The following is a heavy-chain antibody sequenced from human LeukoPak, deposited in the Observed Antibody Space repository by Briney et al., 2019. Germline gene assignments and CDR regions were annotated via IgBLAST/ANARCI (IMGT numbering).Heavy chain of an antibody. CDR2: NSFSGSTI. CDR3: ARQPYSIAGRPNYYYYYGMDV. Sequence: PGRSLKIPFAAPGFPFRSYEMDWVPQGPGRGLGWGSNNSFSGSTIYYADSVKGRFTISRDNAKNSLYLQMNSLRAEGTAVYYCARQPYSIAGRPNYYYYYGMDVWGQGTTVTVSS. CDR1: GFPFRSYE. D-gene: IGHD6-6*01. V-gene: IGHV3-48*03. J-gene: IGHJ6*02.